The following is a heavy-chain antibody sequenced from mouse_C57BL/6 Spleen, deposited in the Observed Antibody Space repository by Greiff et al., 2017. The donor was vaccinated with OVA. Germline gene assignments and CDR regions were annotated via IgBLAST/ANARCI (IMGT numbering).Heavy chain of an antibody. V-gene: IGHV1-82*01. J-gene: IGHJ3*01. CDR1: GYAFSSSW. CDR3: ARSRQLWFAY. CDR2: IYPGDGDT. Sequence: VKLMESGPELVKPGASVKISCKASGYAFSSSWMNWVKQRPGKGLEWIGRIYPGDGDTNYNGKFKGKATLTADKSSSTAYMQLSSLTSEDSAVYFCARSRQLWFAYWGQGTLVTVSA. D-gene: IGHD6-1*01.